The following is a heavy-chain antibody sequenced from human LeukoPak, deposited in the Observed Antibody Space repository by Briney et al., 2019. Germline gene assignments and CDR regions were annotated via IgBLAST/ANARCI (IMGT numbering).Heavy chain of an antibody. Sequence: GGSVRLSCAASGFTFSNAWMSWVRQAPGKGLEWVARIKSKTDGGTTDYAAPVKGRFTISRDDSKDTLYLQMNSLKTEDTAVYYCTTDREWLVPFDYWGQGTLVTVSS. D-gene: IGHD6-19*01. V-gene: IGHV3-15*01. J-gene: IGHJ4*02. CDR1: GFTFSNAW. CDR3: TTDREWLVPFDY. CDR2: IKSKTDGGTT.